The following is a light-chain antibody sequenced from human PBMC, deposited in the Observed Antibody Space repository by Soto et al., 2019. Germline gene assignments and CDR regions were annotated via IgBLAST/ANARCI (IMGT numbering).Light chain of an antibody. CDR3: QQYSRAPLT. V-gene: IGKV3-20*01. Sequence: EIVMTQSPATLSVSAGERATLSCRASQSVSSNLAWYQQKPGQAPKLVIYGASIRATGIPDRFSASGSGTDFTLTISRLEPEDFAVYYCQQYSRAPLTFGHGTKVDIK. CDR2: GAS. CDR1: QSVSSN. J-gene: IGKJ1*01.